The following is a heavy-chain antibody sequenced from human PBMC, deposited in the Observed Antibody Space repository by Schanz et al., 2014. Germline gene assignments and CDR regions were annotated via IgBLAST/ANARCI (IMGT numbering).Heavy chain of an antibody. CDR3: AKEDRNHNSDYVY. J-gene: IGHJ4*02. Sequence: VQLVESGGGVVQPGGSLRLSCAASGFTFTSYSMHWVRQAPGRGLEWVAFIRYDGSSKYYVDSVRGRFTISRDDSKNTLYLQMNSLRPEDTAVYYCAKEDRNHNSDYVYWGQGTLVTVSS. V-gene: IGHV3-30*02. D-gene: IGHD3-22*01. CDR2: IRYDGSSK. CDR1: GFTFTSYS.